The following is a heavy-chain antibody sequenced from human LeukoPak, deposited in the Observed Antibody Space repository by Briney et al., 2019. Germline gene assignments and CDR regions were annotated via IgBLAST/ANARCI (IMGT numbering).Heavy chain of an antibody. CDR1: GYSISSGYF. J-gene: IGHJ4*02. V-gene: IGHV4-61*01. Sequence: SETLSLTCTVSGYSISSGYFWGWIRQPPGKGLEWIGYIYYGGSTNYNPSLKSRVTISVDTSKNQFSLKLSSVTAADTAVYYCARGGYSYRLMVYADPGFDYWGQGTLVTVSS. CDR2: IYYGGST. D-gene: IGHD2-8*01. CDR3: ARGGYSYRLMVYADPGFDY.